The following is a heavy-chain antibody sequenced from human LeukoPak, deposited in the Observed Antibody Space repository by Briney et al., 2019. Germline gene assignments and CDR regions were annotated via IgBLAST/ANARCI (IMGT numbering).Heavy chain of an antibody. V-gene: IGHV3-23*01. CDR2: IGNTKT. CDR3: AKDWIQFNRVFDCFDS. Sequence: GGSLRLSCATSGFPFETNAMSWIRQAPGKGLEWVATIGNTKTFYADSVTGRFTISRDNSKNTVNLQMNRLRVEDTAIYYCAKDWIQFNRVFDCFDSWGQGTLVTVSS. J-gene: IGHJ4*02. CDR1: GFPFETNA. D-gene: IGHD5-18*01.